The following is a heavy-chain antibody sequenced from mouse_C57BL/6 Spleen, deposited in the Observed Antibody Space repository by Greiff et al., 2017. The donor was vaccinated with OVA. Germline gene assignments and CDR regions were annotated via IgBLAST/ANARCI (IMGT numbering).Heavy chain of an antibody. D-gene: IGHD1-1*01. Sequence: QVQLQQSGAELVKPGASVKLSCKASGYTFTSYWMHWVKQRPGQGLEWIGMIHPNSGSTNYNEKFKSKATLTVDKSSSTAYMQLSSLTSEDSAVYYCARGEGNYDYAMDYWGQGTSVTVSS. J-gene: IGHJ4*01. CDR1: GYTFTSYW. V-gene: IGHV1-64*01. CDR2: IHPNSGST. CDR3: ARGEGNYDYAMDY.